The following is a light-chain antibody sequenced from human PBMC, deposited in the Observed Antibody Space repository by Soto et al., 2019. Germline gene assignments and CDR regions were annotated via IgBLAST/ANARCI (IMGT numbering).Light chain of an antibody. CDR3: CSYAGDYTFV. J-gene: IGLJ1*01. V-gene: IGLV2-11*01. CDR2: DVK. CDR1: SSDVGGYNY. Sequence: QSALTQPRSVSGSPGQSVTLSCTGTSSDVGGYNYVTWYQQYPGKAPKVMICDVKTRPSGVPDRFSGSKSGNTASLTISGLQAEDEADYYCCSYAGDYTFVFGTGTKVTVL.